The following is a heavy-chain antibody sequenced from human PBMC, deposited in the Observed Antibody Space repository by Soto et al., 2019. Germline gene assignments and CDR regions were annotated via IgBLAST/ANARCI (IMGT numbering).Heavy chain of an antibody. D-gene: IGHD3-3*01. CDR3: ARWSYLDY. CDR1: GFSFGSYA. Sequence: GGSLRLSCAASGFSFGSYALSWVRQAPGKGLEWVSTISGSDGKTFYADSVKGRFSISRDTSQSTLYLQMNSLRADDTAMYYCARWSYLDYWGQGTPGTVS. J-gene: IGHJ4*02. V-gene: IGHV3-23*01. CDR2: ISGSDGKT.